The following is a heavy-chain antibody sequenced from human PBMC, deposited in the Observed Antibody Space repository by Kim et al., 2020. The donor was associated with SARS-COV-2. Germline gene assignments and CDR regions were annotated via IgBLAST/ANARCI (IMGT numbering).Heavy chain of an antibody. V-gene: IGHV4-59*01. CDR3: ARDYDILTGYLDYGMDV. Sequence: LKSRATISVDTSKNQFSLKLSSVTAADTAVYYCARDYDILTGYLDYGMDVWGQGTTVTVSS. J-gene: IGHJ6*02. D-gene: IGHD3-9*01.